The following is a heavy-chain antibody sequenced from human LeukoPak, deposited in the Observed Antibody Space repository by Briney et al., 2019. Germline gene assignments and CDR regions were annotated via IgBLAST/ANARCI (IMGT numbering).Heavy chain of an antibody. CDR1: GGTFSSYA. CDR3: ARGGDYVWGTPYGYYGMDV. Sequence: SVKVSCKASGGTFSSYATSWVRQAPGQGLEWMGGIIPVFGTANYAQKFQGRVTITADESTSTAYMELSSLRSEDTAVYYCARGGDYVWGTPYGYYGMDVWGQGTTVTVSS. J-gene: IGHJ6*02. D-gene: IGHD3-16*01. V-gene: IGHV1-69*01. CDR2: IIPVFGTA.